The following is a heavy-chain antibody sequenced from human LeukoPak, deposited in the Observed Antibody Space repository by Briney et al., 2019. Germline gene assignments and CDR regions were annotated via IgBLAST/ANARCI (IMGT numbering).Heavy chain of an antibody. V-gene: IGHV3-53*01. J-gene: IGHJ6*04. D-gene: IGHD3-10*02. CDR2: IYSGGST. Sequence: PGGSLRLSCVASGFSVSSDYMTWVRQAPGKGLECVSVIYSGGSTYYADSVKGRFTISRDNAKNSLYLQMNSLRAEDTAVYYCAELGITMIGGVWGKGTTVTISS. CDR3: AELGITMIGGV. CDR1: GFSVSSDY.